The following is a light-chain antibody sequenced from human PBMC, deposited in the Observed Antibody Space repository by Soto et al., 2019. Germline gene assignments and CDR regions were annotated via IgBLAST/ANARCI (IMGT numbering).Light chain of an antibody. CDR3: QQYGASPGT. CDR2: GAS. CDR1: QYISTK. V-gene: IGKV3-20*01. J-gene: IGKJ1*01. Sequence: VLTQSPDSLSLSPGERATLFCRSNQYISTKLAWDQTKPGRAPRLLFSGASSRATDTPDRFSGSGSGTDFTLIISGVEAEDFAIYYCQQYGASPGTFGQGTGVDLK.